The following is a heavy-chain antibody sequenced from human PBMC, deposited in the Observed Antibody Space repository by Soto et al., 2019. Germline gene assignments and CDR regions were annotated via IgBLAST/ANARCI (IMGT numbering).Heavy chain of an antibody. D-gene: IGHD2-2*01. CDR1: GFTFSNYV. CDR3: AKDLYQPIPGCNGLDA. Sequence: GLSMRLSCAASGFTFSNYVMHWVRQAPGKGLEWVAVISYDGSNKYYADPVRGRFTISRDNSKNTLFLQMNSLRPEDTALYYCAKDLYQPIPGCNGLDAWGEGT. V-gene: IGHV3-30*18. J-gene: IGHJ6*02. CDR2: ISYDGSNK.